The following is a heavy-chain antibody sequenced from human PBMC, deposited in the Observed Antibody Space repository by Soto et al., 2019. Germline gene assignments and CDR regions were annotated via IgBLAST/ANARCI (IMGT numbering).Heavy chain of an antibody. CDR2: IIPIFGTA. V-gene: IGHV1-69*01. D-gene: IGHD3-22*01. J-gene: IGHJ4*02. Sequence: QVQLVQSGAEVRKPGSSVKVSCKASGGTFSRHAISWVRQAPGQGLEWMGGIIPIFGTANHGQKFQGRVTIIADESTSTVYMELSSLRSEDTGMYYCARGWGYDSNDYYYAYWGQGTLVIVSS. CDR3: ARGWGYDSNDYYYAY. CDR1: GGTFSRHA.